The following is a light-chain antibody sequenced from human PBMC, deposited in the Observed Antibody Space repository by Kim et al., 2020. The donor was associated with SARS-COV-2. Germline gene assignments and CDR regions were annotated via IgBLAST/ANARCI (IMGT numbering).Light chain of an antibody. Sequence: EIVLTQSPGTLSLSPGERVTLSCRASQNLNSRFLAWYQQKPGQAPRLLVYGASNRATGIPDRFSGSGSATDFTLTITRLEPEDFAVYFCQQFSHSPWTFGQGTKVDIK. CDR1: QNLNSRF. CDR3: QQFSHSPWT. J-gene: IGKJ1*01. V-gene: IGKV3-20*01. CDR2: GAS.